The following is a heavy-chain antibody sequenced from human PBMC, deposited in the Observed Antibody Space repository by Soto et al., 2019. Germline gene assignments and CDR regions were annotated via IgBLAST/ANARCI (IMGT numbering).Heavy chain of an antibody. CDR3: ARVVGATQMDFDY. CDR1: GFTFSSYW. J-gene: IGHJ4*02. CDR2: IKQDGSEK. D-gene: IGHD1-26*01. V-gene: IGHV3-7*01. Sequence: GGSLRLSCAASGFTFSSYWMTWVRQAPGKGLEWVANIKQDGSEKYYVDSVRGRFTMSRDNAKNSLYLQMNSLRAEDTAVYYCARVVGATQMDFDYWGQGTLVTVSS.